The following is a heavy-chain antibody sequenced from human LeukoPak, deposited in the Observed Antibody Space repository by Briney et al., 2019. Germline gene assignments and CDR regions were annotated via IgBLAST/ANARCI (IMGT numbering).Heavy chain of an antibody. J-gene: IGHJ4*02. D-gene: IGHD6-19*01. CDR1: GYTLTELS. Sequence: ASVKVSCKVSGYTLTELSMHWVRQAPGKGLEWMGGFDPEDGETIYAQKFQGRVTMTENTSTDTAYMELSSLRSEDTAVYYCATEVAVAGCFDYWGQGTLVTVSS. CDR3: ATEVAVAGCFDY. CDR2: FDPEDGET. V-gene: IGHV1-24*01.